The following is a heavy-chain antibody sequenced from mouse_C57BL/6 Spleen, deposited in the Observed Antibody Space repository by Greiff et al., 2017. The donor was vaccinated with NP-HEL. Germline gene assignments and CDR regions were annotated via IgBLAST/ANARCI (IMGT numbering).Heavy chain of an antibody. CDR2: IYPSDSET. D-gene: IGHD3-2*02. J-gene: IGHJ3*01. Sequence: QVQLQQSGAELVRPGSSVKLSCKASGYTFTSYWMDWVKQRPGQGLEWIGNIYPSDSETHYNQKFKDKATLTVDKSSSTAYMQLSSLTSEDSAVYYCARTDSSGYRFAYWGQGTLVTVSA. V-gene: IGHV1-61*01. CDR3: ARTDSSGYRFAY. CDR1: GYTFTSYW.